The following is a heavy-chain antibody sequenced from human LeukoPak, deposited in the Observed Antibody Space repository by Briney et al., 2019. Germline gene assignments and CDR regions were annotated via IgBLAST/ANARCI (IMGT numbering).Heavy chain of an antibody. D-gene: IGHD6-19*01. CDR1: GFALTTNRLG. V-gene: IGHV2-5*02. CDR2: IYWDDDK. J-gene: IGHJ4*02. CDR3: ARAIKQWLGNRELDY. Sequence: SGPTLVKPTQTLTLTCTFAGFALTTNRLGVGWIRQPPGKALEWLAVIYWDDDKRYSPSLKSGVTITKDTSKNQVVLTMTNVAPVDTATYYCARAIKQWLGNRELDYWGQGTLVAVSS.